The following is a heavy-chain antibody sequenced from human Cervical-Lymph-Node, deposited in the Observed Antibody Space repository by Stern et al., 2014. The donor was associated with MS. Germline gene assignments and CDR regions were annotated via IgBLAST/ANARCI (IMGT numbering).Heavy chain of an antibody. CDR1: GYTFTSYG. CDR3: ARVPNCSGGSCYSYGYFDY. V-gene: IGHV1-18*01. Sequence: VQLVPSGAEVKKPGASVKVSCKASGYTFTSYGISWVRQAPGQGLEWIGCISAYNGNTNYAQKLQGRVTMTTDTSTSTAYMELRSLRSDDTAVYYCARVPNCSGGSCYSYGYFDYWGQGTLVTVSS. D-gene: IGHD2-15*01. CDR2: ISAYNGNT. J-gene: IGHJ4*02.